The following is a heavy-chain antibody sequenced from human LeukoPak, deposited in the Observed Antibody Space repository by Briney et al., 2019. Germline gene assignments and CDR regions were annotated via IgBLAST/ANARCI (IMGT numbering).Heavy chain of an antibody. V-gene: IGHV3-21*01. Sequence: GGSLRLSCAASGFTFSSYSMNWVRQAPGKGLEWVSSISSSSSYIYYADSVKGRFTISRDNAKNSLYLQMNSLRAEDTAVYYCARDIKYEWGFDYWGQGTLVTVSS. J-gene: IGHJ4*02. CDR3: ARDIKYEWGFDY. D-gene: IGHD1-26*01. CDR1: GFTFSSYS. CDR2: ISSSSSYI.